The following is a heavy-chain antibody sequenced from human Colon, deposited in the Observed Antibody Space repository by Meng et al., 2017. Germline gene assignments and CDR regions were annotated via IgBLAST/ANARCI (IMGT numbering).Heavy chain of an antibody. J-gene: IGHJ4*02. CDR2: IFHSGST. CDR1: GGPINSSDW. Sequence: QVKLEESGPGLVKPPGDLPLTGDVSGGPINSSDWWSWVRQPPGKGLEWIAEIFHSGSTNYKSYLKSRATISVDRSKNQFSLKLNSVTAADTAVYYCAAIFGLGPGYWGQGTLVTVSS. D-gene: IGHD3-3*01. V-gene: IGHV4-4*03. CDR3: AAIFGLGPGY.